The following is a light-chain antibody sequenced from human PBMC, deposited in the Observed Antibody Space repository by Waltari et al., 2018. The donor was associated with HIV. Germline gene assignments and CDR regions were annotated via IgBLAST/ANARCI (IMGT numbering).Light chain of an antibody. Sequence: QSALTPPASVSGSLGPSITISCTGTNSDVCGHYYVSWYQQHPGKVPELLMYAVTNRPPGISSRFSGSKSGNTASLTISGLQADDEADYYCSSYRSSNNVAFGTGTKVTVL. V-gene: IGLV2-14*01. CDR2: AVT. CDR1: NSDVCGHYY. CDR3: SSYRSSNNVA. J-gene: IGLJ3*02.